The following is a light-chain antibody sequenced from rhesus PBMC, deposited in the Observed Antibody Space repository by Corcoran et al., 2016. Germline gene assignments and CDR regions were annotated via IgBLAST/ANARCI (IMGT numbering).Light chain of an antibody. CDR3: QRHDNPPLT. J-gene: IGKJ4*01. CDR1: QDIGNW. CDR2: RAS. Sequence: DIQMTQSPSSLSASAGDRVTITCRASQDIGNWLAWYQQKPGQAPQLLIKRASNLETGVPSRVTGSGPGTDFSLTIRSLQPEDIATNFCQRHDNPPLTFGGGTKVEIK. V-gene: IGKV1-69*01.